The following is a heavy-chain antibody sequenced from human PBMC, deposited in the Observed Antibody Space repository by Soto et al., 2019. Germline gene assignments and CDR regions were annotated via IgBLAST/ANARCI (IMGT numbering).Heavy chain of an antibody. V-gene: IGHV4-31*03. Sequence: QVQLQESGPGLVKPSQTLSLTCTVSGGSISSGGYYWSWIRQHPGKGLEWIGYIYYRGSTYYYPSLKSRVTISGDTSKNQFSLKLSSVTAADTAVYYCARKTTVTTSFDYWGQGTLVTVSS. CDR3: ARKTTVTTSFDY. J-gene: IGHJ4*02. CDR1: GGSISSGGYY. D-gene: IGHD4-17*01. CDR2: IYYRGST.